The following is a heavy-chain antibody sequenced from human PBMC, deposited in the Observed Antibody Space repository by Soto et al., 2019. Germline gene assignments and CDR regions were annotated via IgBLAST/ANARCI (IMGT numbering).Heavy chain of an antibody. CDR2: TYYRSRWYS. CDR3: ARDPPGFHSAFDF. Sequence: PSQTLSLTCAISGDSISSNGAAWNWIRQSPSRGLEWLGRTYYRSRWYSDYAPSVKSRITVNPDTSRNQFPLQLNSVTPEYTAIYSCARDPPGFHSAFDFWGQGTLVTVSS. V-gene: IGHV6-1*01. J-gene: IGHJ4*02. CDR1: GDSISSNGAA. D-gene: IGHD4-4*01.